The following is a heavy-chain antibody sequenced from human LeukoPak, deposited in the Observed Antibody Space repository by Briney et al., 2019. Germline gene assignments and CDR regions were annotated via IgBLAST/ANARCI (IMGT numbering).Heavy chain of an antibody. D-gene: IGHD5-12*01. Sequence: ASVKVSCKASGGTFSSYAISWVRQAPGQGLEWMGGIIPIFGTANYAQKFQGRVTITADESTSTAYMELSSLRSEDTAVYYCARDLGYSGYGDTRAPEDYWGQGTLVTVSS. V-gene: IGHV1-69*13. CDR2: IIPIFGTA. CDR3: ARDLGYSGYGDTRAPEDY. J-gene: IGHJ4*02. CDR1: GGTFSSYA.